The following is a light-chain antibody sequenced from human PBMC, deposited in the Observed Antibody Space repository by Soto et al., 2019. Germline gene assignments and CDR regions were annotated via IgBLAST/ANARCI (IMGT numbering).Light chain of an antibody. CDR3: QQSSSTRT. Sequence: DLQMTQSPSSLSASVGDRVTITCRASQRIGNYLNWYQLKPGRAPKLLIYAASSLQSGVPSRFSGSGSGTHFALTISSLQREDFATYYCQQSSSTRTFGQGTNVEIK. CDR1: QRIGNY. J-gene: IGKJ1*01. CDR2: AAS. V-gene: IGKV1-39*01.